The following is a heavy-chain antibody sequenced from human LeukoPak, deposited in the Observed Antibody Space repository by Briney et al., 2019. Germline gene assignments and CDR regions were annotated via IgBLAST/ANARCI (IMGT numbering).Heavy chain of an antibody. J-gene: IGHJ6*03. D-gene: IGHD1-1*01. Sequence: GGSLRLSCAASGFIFDSYSMNWVRQAPGKGLEWVSYISSGGSMINYADSVRGRFAISRDNANNSLYLQMNSLRADDTAVYYCARGLQLAYYYFYMDVWGKGTTVTVSS. CDR2: ISSGGSMI. V-gene: IGHV3-48*01. CDR1: GFIFDSYS. CDR3: ARGLQLAYYYFYMDV.